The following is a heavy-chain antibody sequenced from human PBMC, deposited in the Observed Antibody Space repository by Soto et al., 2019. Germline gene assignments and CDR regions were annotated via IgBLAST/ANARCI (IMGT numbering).Heavy chain of an antibody. CDR3: AREYANSPEAFDF. CDR1: GRSVNSDSHN. V-gene: IGHV4-61*01. J-gene: IGHJ4*02. D-gene: IGHD2-2*01. Sequence: SETLFLTCSVYGRSVNSDSHNWSWIRQPPGKGLEWIGYIYYTGSTNYNPSLKSRVTISLDTSRNQFSLKLSSVTAADSAVFYCAREYANSPEAFDFWGRGALVTVAS. CDR2: IYYTGST.